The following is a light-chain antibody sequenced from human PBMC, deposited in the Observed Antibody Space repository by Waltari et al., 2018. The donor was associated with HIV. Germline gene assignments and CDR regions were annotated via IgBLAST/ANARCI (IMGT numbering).Light chain of an antibody. CDR3: TSYTSSSTVL. J-gene: IGLJ2*01. CDR1: NSDVGGYDY. V-gene: IGLV2-14*01. CDR2: EVT. Sequence: QSALTQPASVSVSPGQSITISCTSTNSDVGGYDYVSWYQQHPGNAPKLIIYEVTYRPSGVSNRFSGSKSGNTASLTISGLQAEDEADYYCTSYTSSSTVLFGGGTKLTVL.